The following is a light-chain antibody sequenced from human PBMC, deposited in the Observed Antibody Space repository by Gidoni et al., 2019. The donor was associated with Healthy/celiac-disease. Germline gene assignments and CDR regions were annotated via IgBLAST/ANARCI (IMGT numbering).Light chain of an antibody. CDR2: GNS. CDR3: QSYDSSLSGYV. V-gene: IGLV1-40*01. Sequence: QSVLTQPPSVSGAPGQRVTISCTVSSSNIGAGYDVHWYQQLPGTATKLLIYGNSNRPSGVPDRFSGSNSGTSASLAITVLQAEDEADYYGQSYDSSLSGYVFGTGTKVTVL. CDR1: SSNIGAGYD. J-gene: IGLJ1*01.